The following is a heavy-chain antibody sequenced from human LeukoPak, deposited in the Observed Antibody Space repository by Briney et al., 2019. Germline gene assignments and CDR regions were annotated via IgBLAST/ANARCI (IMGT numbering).Heavy chain of an antibody. CDR2: ISSDGTSA. CDR3: ATASAETGTFVY. J-gene: IGHJ4*02. CDR1: GFTFSSYW. V-gene: IGHV3-74*01. Sequence: GGSLRLSCVASGFTFSSYWMHWVRQTPGKGPVWVSRISSDGTSATYADSVRGQFTISRDNAKNTVYPQMNSLRVEDTAVYYCATASAETGTFVYWGQGTLVTVSS. D-gene: IGHD6-19*01.